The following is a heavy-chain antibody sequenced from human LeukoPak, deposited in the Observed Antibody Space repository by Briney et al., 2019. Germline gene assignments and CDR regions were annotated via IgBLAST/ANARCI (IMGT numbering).Heavy chain of an antibody. Sequence: SETLSLTCTVSGGSISSGGYYWSWIRQHPGKGLEWIGYIYYSGSTYYNPSLKSRVTISVDTSKNQFSLKLSSVTAADTAVYYCARDWVVARPYYGMDVWGQGTTVTVSS. CDR3: ARDWVVARPYYGMDV. D-gene: IGHD2-15*01. J-gene: IGHJ6*02. V-gene: IGHV4-31*03. CDR1: GGSISSGGYY. CDR2: IYYSGST.